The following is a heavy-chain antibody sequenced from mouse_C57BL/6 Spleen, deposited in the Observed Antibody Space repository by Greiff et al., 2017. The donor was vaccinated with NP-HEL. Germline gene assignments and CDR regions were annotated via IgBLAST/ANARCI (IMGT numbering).Heavy chain of an antibody. V-gene: IGHV1-39*01. CDR1: GYSFTDYN. CDR2: INPNYGTT. D-gene: IGHD2-12*01. CDR3: GRGRRYDPFAY. J-gene: IGHJ3*01. Sequence: EVQLQQSGPELVKPGASVKISCKASGYSFTDYNMNWVKQSNGKSLEWIGVINPNYGTTSYNQKFKGKATLTVDQSSSTAYMQLSSLTSEDSAVYCGGRGRRYDPFAYWGQGTLVTVSA.